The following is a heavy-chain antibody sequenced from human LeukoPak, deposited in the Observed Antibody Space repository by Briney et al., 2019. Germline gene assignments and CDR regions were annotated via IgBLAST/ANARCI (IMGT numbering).Heavy chain of an antibody. D-gene: IGHD2-2*01. CDR2: IYYSGST. J-gene: IGHJ4*02. CDR1: GGSISSGGYY. Sequence: SETLSLTCTVSGGSISSGGYYWSWIRQHPGKGLEWIGYIYYSGSTYHNPSLKSQVTIAVDTSKNQFSLKLSSVTAADTAVYYCATVPAAIRAVDYWGQGTLVTVSS. CDR3: ATVPAAIRAVDY. V-gene: IGHV4-31*01.